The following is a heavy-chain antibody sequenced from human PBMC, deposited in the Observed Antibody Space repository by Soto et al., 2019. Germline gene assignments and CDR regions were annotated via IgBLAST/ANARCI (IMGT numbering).Heavy chain of an antibody. Sequence: SETLSLTCTVSGGSISSGDYYWSWIRQPPGKGLEWIAYIYYTGSTYYNPSLKSRVTMSVDTSKNQFSLRLSSVTAADTAVYYCARTTSSNWFDPWGQGTVVTVSS. J-gene: IGHJ5*02. V-gene: IGHV4-30-4*01. D-gene: IGHD4-4*01. CDR3: ARTTSSNWFDP. CDR2: IYYTGST. CDR1: GGSISSGDYY.